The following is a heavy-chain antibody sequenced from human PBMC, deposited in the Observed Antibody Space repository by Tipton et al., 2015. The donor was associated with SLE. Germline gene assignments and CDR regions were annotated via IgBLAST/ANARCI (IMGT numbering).Heavy chain of an antibody. D-gene: IGHD6-6*01. V-gene: IGHV3-30-3*01. J-gene: IGHJ5*01. Sequence: SLRLSCAASGFTFSSYAMHWVRQAPDKGLEWVAVISYDGSNKYYADSVKGRFTISRDNSKNTLYLQMNSLRAEDTAVYYCARERTLSSNWFDSWGQGTLVTVSS. CDR3: ARERTLSSNWFDS. CDR2: ISYDGSNK. CDR1: GFTFSSYA.